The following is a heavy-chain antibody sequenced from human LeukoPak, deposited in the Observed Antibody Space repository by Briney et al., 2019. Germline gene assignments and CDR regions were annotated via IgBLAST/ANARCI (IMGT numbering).Heavy chain of an antibody. D-gene: IGHD3-10*01. Sequence: PSETLSLTCTVSGGSISSYYWSWIQQPPGKGLEWIGYIYYSGSTNYNPSLKSRVTISVDTSKNQFSLKLSSVTAADTAVYYCARELLWFGDPAGAFDIWGQGTMVTVSS. CDR2: IYYSGST. J-gene: IGHJ3*02. CDR3: ARELLWFGDPAGAFDI. V-gene: IGHV4-59*01. CDR1: GGSISSYY.